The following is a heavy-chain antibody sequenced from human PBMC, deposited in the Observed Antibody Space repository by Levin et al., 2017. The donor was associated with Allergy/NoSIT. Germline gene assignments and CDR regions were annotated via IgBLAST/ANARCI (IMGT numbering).Heavy chain of an antibody. CDR2: ISGSGGST. D-gene: IGHD3-9*01. CDR3: AKDSGYGATLYYFDY. Sequence: GGSLRLSCAASGFAFSRNYGMNWVRQAPGKGLEWVSGISGSGGSTYYADSVKGRFTISRDNSKNTLYLQMNSLRAEDTAVYYCAKDSGYGATLYYFDYWGQGTLVSVSS. J-gene: IGHJ4*02. CDR1: GFAFSRNYG. V-gene: IGHV3-23*01.